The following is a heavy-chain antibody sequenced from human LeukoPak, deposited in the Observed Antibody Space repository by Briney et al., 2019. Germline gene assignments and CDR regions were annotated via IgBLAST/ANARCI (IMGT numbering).Heavy chain of an antibody. CDR1: GGSISSYY. CDR2: IYPGGST. V-gene: IGHV4-4*07. Sequence: SETLSLTCTVSGGSISSYYWGWIRQPAGKGLEWIGRIYPGGSTSYNPSLKSRVTMSVDTSKNQFSLKLTSVTAADTAVYYCARAGNCSSSSCYTSYWFDPWGQGTLVTVSS. J-gene: IGHJ5*02. D-gene: IGHD2-2*02. CDR3: ARAGNCSSSSCYTSYWFDP.